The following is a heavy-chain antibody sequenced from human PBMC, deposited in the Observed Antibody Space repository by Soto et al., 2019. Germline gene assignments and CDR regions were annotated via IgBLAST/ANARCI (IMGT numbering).Heavy chain of an antibody. Sequence: QITLKESGPTLVIPTQTLTLTCAFSGVSISTSGVAVGWIRQPPGKALEWLAVIYWDDSKHSSPSLRSRLTITNDTSKSQVVLTMTNMDPMDTCTYYCAHKGPEDWPLDYWGQGTLVTVSS. CDR1: GVSISTSGVA. D-gene: IGHD3-9*01. V-gene: IGHV2-5*02. CDR3: AHKGPEDWPLDY. J-gene: IGHJ4*02. CDR2: IYWDDSK.